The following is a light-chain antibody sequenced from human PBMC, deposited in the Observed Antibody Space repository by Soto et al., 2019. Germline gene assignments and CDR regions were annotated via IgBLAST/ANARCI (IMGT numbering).Light chain of an antibody. CDR2: YAS. CDR1: QSIKNL. Sequence: TQSPATLSVSPGEGATLSCRASQSIKNLLAWYQQRPGQSPRLLLYYASTRATGVPARFSGSGSGTEFTLTISSLQSEDFAVYYCQQYHNWPPITFGQGTRLEIK. J-gene: IGKJ5*01. V-gene: IGKV3-15*01. CDR3: QQYHNWPPIT.